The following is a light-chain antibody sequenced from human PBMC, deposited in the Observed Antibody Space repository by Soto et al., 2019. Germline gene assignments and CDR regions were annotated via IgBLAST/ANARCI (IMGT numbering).Light chain of an antibody. CDR1: QSVSTY. CDR2: GVS. CDR3: KQTYMVPYT. J-gene: IGKJ2*01. Sequence: DIQMTQSPSSLSASVGDRVTITCRASQSVSTYLNWYSQKSGGAPKLLIHGVSKLKNGTPSRFRGSGLAKDFTLTINPLQPEDFAVFFCKQTYMVPYTFGQGTKGEI. V-gene: IGKV1-39*01.